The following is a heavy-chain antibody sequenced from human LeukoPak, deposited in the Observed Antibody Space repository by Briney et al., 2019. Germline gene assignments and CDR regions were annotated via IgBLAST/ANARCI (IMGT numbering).Heavy chain of an antibody. CDR1: GGSISSSSYY. CDR3: ARGTTYYYDSSGYSNY. J-gene: IGHJ4*02. Sequence: SETLSLTCTVSGGSISSSSYYWGWIRQPPGKGLEWIGSIYYSGSTYYNPSLKSRVTISVDTSKNQFSLKLSSVTAADTAVYYCARGTTYYYDSSGYSNYWGQGTLVTVSP. V-gene: IGHV4-39*07. D-gene: IGHD3-22*01. CDR2: IYYSGST.